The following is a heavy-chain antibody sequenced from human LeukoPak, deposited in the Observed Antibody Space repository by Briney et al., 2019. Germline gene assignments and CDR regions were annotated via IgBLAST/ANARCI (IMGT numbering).Heavy chain of an antibody. D-gene: IGHD4-17*01. CDR3: ARGAYGDYDY. Sequence: PGGSLRLSCAASGFTFNNYAMSWVRQAPGKGLEWVSAVTVSGGGTYYADSVKGRFTISRDNSKNTLYLEMNSPRAEDTATYYCARGAYGDYDYWGQGTLVTVSS. CDR1: GFTFNNYA. CDR2: VTVSGGGT. V-gene: IGHV3-23*01. J-gene: IGHJ4*02.